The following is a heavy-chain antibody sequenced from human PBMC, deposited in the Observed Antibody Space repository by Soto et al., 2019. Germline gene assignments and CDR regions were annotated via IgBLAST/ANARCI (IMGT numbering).Heavy chain of an antibody. V-gene: IGHV3-49*04. CDR2: IRSKAYDGKI. CDR1: GFTFGDYA. CDR3: TRDPLLAFYYYYGMDV. Sequence: GGSLRLSCTAAGFTFGDYAMSWVRQAPGKGLEWGGFIRSKAYDGKIKYAASVKGRFTISRDDSKSIAYLQMNSLKTEDTAVYYCTRDPLLAFYYYYGMDVWGQGTTVSVSS. J-gene: IGHJ6*02. D-gene: IGHD3-10*01.